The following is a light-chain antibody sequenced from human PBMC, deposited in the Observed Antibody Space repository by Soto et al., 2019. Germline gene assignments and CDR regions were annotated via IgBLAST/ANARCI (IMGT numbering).Light chain of an antibody. CDR3: QQRSNWIT. Sequence: EIVLTQSPATLSLSPGERATLSCRASQSVSTFLAWYQHKPGQAPRLLIYDASNRATGIPDRFRGSGSGTDFTLTISSLQPEDFAVYYCQQRSNWITFGQGTRLEIK. J-gene: IGKJ5*01. CDR2: DAS. CDR1: QSVSTF. V-gene: IGKV3-11*01.